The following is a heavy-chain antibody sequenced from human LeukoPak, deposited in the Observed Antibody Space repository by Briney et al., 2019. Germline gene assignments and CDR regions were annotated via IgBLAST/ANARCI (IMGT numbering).Heavy chain of an antibody. CDR3: ARFKQLGRSFDS. Sequence: PSETLSLTCTVSGGSIGKTSYYWGWIRQPPGKGLEWIGNTYYSGTTYYNPSLKSRVTISVDTSKNQFSLTLNSVTAADTAVYFCARFKQLGRSFDSWGLGSLVTVSS. CDR1: GGSIGKTSYY. CDR2: TYYSGTT. V-gene: IGHV4-39*07. J-gene: IGHJ4*02. D-gene: IGHD1-1*01.